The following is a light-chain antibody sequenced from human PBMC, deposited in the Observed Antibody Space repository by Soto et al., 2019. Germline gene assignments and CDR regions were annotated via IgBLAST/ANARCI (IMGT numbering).Light chain of an antibody. CDR3: QQYIDWPPGT. V-gene: IGKV1-5*01. Sequence: DIQMTQSPSTLSASVGDRVIITCRASQSISSWLAWYQQKLGKAPKLLIYDASSLESGVPSRFSGSGSGTEFTLTISSLQSEDFAVYYCQQYIDWPPGTFGQGTKVDIK. CDR1: QSISSW. CDR2: DAS. J-gene: IGKJ1*01.